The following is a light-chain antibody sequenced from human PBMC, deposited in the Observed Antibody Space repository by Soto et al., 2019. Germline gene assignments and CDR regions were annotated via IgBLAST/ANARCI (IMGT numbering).Light chain of an antibody. CDR3: QQYNSYWT. V-gene: IGKV1-5*03. Sequence: DIQMTQSPSTLFASVGDRVTMTCRASQSISSWLAWYQQKPGKAPNLLIYKASSLESGVPSRFSGTGSGTEFTLTISSLQPDDFATYYCQQYNSYWTFGQGTKVEIK. CDR2: KAS. J-gene: IGKJ1*01. CDR1: QSISSW.